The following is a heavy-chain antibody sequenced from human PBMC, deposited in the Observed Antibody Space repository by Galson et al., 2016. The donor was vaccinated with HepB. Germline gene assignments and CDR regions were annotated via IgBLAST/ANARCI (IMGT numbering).Heavy chain of an antibody. CDR1: GFTFSSYW. CDR3: ARDPPYYDILTDEGYFDL. Sequence: SLRLSCAASGFTFSSYWMHWVRQAPGKGLVWVSRINSDGRSTSYADSVKGRFTISRENAQNTLYLQMNSLRTEDTAVYYCARDPPYYDILTDEGYFDLWGRGTLVTVSS. D-gene: IGHD3-9*01. V-gene: IGHV3-74*01. CDR2: INSDGRST. J-gene: IGHJ2*01.